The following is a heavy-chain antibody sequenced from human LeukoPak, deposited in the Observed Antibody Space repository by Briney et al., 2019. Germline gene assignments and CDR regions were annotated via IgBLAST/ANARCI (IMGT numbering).Heavy chain of an antibody. CDR2: ISAYNGNT. Sequence: ASVKVSCKASGYTFTSYGISWVRQAPGQGLEWMGWISAYNGNTNYAQKLQGRVTMTPDTSTSTAYMERRSLRSDATAVYYCARDTRARYDSSGPRRVWGQGTLVTVSS. J-gene: IGHJ4*02. D-gene: IGHD3-22*01. V-gene: IGHV1-18*01. CDR3: ARDTRARYDSSGPRRV. CDR1: GYTFTSYG.